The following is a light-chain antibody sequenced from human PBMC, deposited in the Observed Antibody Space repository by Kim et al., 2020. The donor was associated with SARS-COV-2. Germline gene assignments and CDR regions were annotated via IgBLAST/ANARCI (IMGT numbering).Light chain of an antibody. CDR2: AAS. Sequence: PGERASLSCRASQSVSSSYSAWYQQRPGQAPRLLIYAASNRATGIPDRFSGSGSGTDFTLTISRLEPEDFAVYYCQQYGNSRWTFGQGTKVDI. J-gene: IGKJ1*01. CDR1: QSVSSSY. V-gene: IGKV3-20*01. CDR3: QQYGNSRWT.